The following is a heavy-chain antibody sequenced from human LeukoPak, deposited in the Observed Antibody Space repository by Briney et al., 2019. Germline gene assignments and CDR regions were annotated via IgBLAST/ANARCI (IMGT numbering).Heavy chain of an antibody. J-gene: IGHJ6*02. CDR3: ARDRTEQWTVYYYGMDA. Sequence: ASVKVSCKAPGYTFTSYDINWVRQATGQGLEWMGWMNPNSGNTGYAQKFQGRVTMTRNTSISTAYMELSSLRSEDTAVYYCARDRTEQWTVYYYGMDAWGQGTTVTVSS. D-gene: IGHD6-19*01. V-gene: IGHV1-8*01. CDR2: MNPNSGNT. CDR1: GYTFTSYD.